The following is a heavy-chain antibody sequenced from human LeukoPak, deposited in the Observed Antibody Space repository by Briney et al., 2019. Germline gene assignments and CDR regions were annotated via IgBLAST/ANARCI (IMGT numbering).Heavy chain of an antibody. CDR3: ARETVAGILKT. Sequence: RSSETLSLTCTVSGGSISSYYWSWIRQPPGKGLEWIGYIYYSGSTNYNPSLKSRVTISVDTSKYQFSLKLSSVTAADTAVYYCARETVAGILKTWGQGTLVTVSS. D-gene: IGHD6-19*01. J-gene: IGHJ5*02. V-gene: IGHV4-59*01. CDR1: GGSISSYY. CDR2: IYYSGST.